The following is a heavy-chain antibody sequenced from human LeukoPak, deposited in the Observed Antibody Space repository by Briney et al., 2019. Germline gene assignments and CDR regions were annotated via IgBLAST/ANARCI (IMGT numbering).Heavy chain of an antibody. CDR2: IYHSGST. D-gene: IGHD3-22*01. V-gene: IGHV4-39*07. Sequence: SETLSLTCTVSGGSISSSSYYWGWIRQPPGKGLEWIGSIYHSGSTYYNPSLKSRVTISVDTSKNQFSLKLSSVTAADTAVYYCARVLGDSSGYYLYYYYYYMDVWGKGTTVTVSS. CDR1: GGSISSSSYY. CDR3: ARVLGDSSGYYLYYYYYYMDV. J-gene: IGHJ6*03.